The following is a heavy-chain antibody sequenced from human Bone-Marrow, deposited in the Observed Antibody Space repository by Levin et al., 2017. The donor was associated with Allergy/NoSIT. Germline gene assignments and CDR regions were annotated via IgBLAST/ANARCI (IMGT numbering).Heavy chain of an antibody. CDR3: ARVTSGWSVGPLDY. J-gene: IGHJ4*02. CDR1: GGSVNGSTYY. CDR2: IYTSGST. V-gene: IGHV4-61*09. Sequence: SETLSLTCTVSGGSVNGSTYYWSWIRQPAGKGLELIGHIYTSGSTNYNPSLKSRVTMSIDASKNQISLKMTSVTAADTAVYFCARVTSGWSVGPLDYWGQGTLVTVSS. D-gene: IGHD6-19*01.